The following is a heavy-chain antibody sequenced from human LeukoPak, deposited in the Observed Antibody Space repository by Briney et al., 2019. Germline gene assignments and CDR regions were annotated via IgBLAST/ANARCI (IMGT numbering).Heavy chain of an antibody. V-gene: IGHV4-39*01. CDR1: GGAISSSNYY. Sequence: SETLSLTCTVSGGAISSSNYYWGWIRQPPGKGLEWIGSIYYSGSTYYNPSLKSRVTISVDTSKNQFSLKLSSVTAADAAVYYCASPSSSSSTYDYWGQGTLVTVSS. D-gene: IGHD6-6*01. CDR3: ASPSSSSSTYDY. CDR2: IYYSGST. J-gene: IGHJ4*02.